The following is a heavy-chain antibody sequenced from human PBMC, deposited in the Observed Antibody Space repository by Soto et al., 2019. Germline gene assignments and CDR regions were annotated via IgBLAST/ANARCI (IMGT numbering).Heavy chain of an antibody. CDR1: GFTFSTFS. V-gene: IGHV3-48*02. J-gene: IGHJ4*02. CDR3: ARDLGWAFDS. CDR2: ISGDGRPI. Sequence: EVQLVESGGGSVQPGGSLRLSCAASGFTFSTFSMNWVRQAPGRGLGWVSYISGDGRPIADADSVKGRFTISRDNAKNSLYPQMDSLTDEDTAVYYCARDLGWAFDSWCPGTLVTVSS. D-gene: IGHD6-19*01.